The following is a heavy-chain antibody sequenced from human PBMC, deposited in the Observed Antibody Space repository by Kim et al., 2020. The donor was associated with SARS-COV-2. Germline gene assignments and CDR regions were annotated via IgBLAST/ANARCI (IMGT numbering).Heavy chain of an antibody. J-gene: IGHJ5*02. CDR2: IHSDGSST. CDR1: GFSFSDYY. V-gene: IGHV3-11*01. CDR3: VRVPAS. Sequence: GGSLRLSCAASGFSFSDYYMNWIRQAPGKGLEWLAYIHSDGSSTKYADSVNGRFTISRDNDRKSLSLQMNSLTPEDTAMYYCVRVPASWGQGTLVTISS.